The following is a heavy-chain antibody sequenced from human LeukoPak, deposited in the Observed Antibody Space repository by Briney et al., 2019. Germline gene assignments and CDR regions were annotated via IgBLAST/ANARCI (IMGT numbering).Heavy chain of an antibody. CDR1: TDSITSNW. D-gene: IGHD1-26*01. CDR3: AKEIVGAPTPGAY. J-gene: IGHJ4*02. CDR2: VHKSGST. V-gene: IGHV4-4*02. Sequence: SETLSLTCAVSTDSITSNWWSWVRQPPGKGLEWIGEVHKSGSTNYYPSLQSQVTISIDKSKNQIALELTSVTAADTAVYYCAKEIVGAPTPGAYWGQGILVTVSS.